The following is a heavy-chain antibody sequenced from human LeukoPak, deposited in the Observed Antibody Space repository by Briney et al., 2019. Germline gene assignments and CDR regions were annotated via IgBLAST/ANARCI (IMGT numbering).Heavy chain of an antibody. Sequence: PGGSLRLSCAASGFTFSSYEMNWVRQAPGKGLEWVAVISYDGSNKYYADSVKGRFTISRDNSKNTLYLQMNSLRAEDTAVYYCARLRNCGGDCSDYWGQGTLVTVSS. CDR1: GFTFSSYE. D-gene: IGHD2-21*01. J-gene: IGHJ4*02. CDR2: ISYDGSNK. CDR3: ARLRNCGGDCSDY. V-gene: IGHV3-30-3*01.